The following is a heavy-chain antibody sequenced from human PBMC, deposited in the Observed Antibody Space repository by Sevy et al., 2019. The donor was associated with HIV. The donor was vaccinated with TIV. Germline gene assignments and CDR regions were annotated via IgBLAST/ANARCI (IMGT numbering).Heavy chain of an antibody. Sequence: SETLSLTCTVSGGSISSYYWSWIRQPPGKGLEWIGYIYYSGSTNYNPSLKSRVTISVDTSKNQFSLKLSSVTAADTAVYYCARDAGYCGGDCYSLNYWGQGTLATVSS. J-gene: IGHJ4*02. CDR1: GGSISSYY. D-gene: IGHD2-21*01. CDR2: IYYSGST. CDR3: ARDAGYCGGDCYSLNY. V-gene: IGHV4-59*01.